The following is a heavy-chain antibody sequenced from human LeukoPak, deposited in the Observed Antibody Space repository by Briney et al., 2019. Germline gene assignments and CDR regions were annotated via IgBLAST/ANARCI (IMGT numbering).Heavy chain of an antibody. CDR3: AKGGYYASSGSYAFDI. V-gene: IGHV3-30*18. CDR1: GFTFSHYA. D-gene: IGHD3-22*01. J-gene: IGHJ3*02. CDR2: ISYDGTNK. Sequence: GRSLRLSCAASGFTFSHYAMHWVRQAPGKGLDWVAVISYDGTNKYYADSVKGRFTISRVNSKNTLSLQMNSLRAEDTAVYYCAKGGYYASSGSYAFDIWGQGTVVTVSS.